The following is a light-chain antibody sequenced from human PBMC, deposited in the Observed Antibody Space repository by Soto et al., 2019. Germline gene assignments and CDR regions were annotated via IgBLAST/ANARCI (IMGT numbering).Light chain of an antibody. CDR2: DVS. Sequence: QSVLTQPASVSGSPGQSITISCTGTSSDVGGYNYVSWYRQHPGKAPKLMIYDVSNRPSGVSNRFSGSKSGNTASLTISGLQAEDEADYYCSSYTSSSSDVVFGGGTQLTVL. CDR3: SSYTSSSSDVV. CDR1: SSDVGGYNY. V-gene: IGLV2-14*01. J-gene: IGLJ2*01.